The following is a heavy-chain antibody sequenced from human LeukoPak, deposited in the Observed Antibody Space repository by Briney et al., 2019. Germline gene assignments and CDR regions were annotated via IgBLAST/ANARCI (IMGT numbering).Heavy chain of an antibody. Sequence: GGSLRLSCAASGFTFSSYGMHWVRQAPGKGLDWVAVISYDGSNKCYADSVKGRFTISRDNSKNTLFLQMNSLRAEDTAVYYCAKGSNRGVATIDYWGQGTLVTVSS. J-gene: IGHJ4*02. V-gene: IGHV3-30*18. CDR1: GFTFSSYG. CDR3: AKGSNRGVATIDY. D-gene: IGHD5-12*01. CDR2: ISYDGSNK.